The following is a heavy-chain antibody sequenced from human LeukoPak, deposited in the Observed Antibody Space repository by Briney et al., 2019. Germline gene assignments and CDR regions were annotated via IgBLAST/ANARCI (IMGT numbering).Heavy chain of an antibody. D-gene: IGHD3-22*01. CDR1: GFTFSSYG. CDR2: ISSSGSTI. Sequence: GGTLRLSCAASGFTFSSYGMSWVRQAPGKGLEWVSYISSSGSTIYYADSVKGRFTISRDNAKNSLYLQMNSLRAEDTAVYYCARVGVVVISRDYDYWGQGTLVTVSS. J-gene: IGHJ4*02. V-gene: IGHV3-48*04. CDR3: ARVGVVVISRDYDY.